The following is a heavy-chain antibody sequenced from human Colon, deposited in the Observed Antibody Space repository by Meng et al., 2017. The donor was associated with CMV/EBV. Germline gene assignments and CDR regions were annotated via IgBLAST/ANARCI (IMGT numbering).Heavy chain of an antibody. V-gene: IGHV3-30*02. J-gene: IGHJ4*02. CDR1: GFTFSSYG. D-gene: IGHD2-2*01. CDR3: AKRSVVVPAALGPREYYFER. Sequence: GESLKISCAASGFTFSSYGMHWVRQPPDKGLDWVAFIRYDGSNEFYADSVKGRFTIYRDNSKSTLYLQMNSLRAEDTAVYYCAKRSVVVPAALGPREYYFERWGQGTQVTVSS. CDR2: IRYDGSNE.